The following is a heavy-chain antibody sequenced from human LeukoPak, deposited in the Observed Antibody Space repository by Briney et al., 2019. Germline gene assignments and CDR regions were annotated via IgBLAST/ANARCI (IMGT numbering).Heavy chain of an antibody. V-gene: IGHV1-2*02. Sequence: ASVKVSCKASGYSFTGYFIHWVRQAPGQGLEWMGCIDPNSGDTKYAQKFQGRVSMPRDTSTRTAYMELSRLRSDDTAVYYCARESSLSGYSSDAFDIWGQGTMVTVSS. CDR3: ARESSLSGYSSDAFDI. CDR1: GYSFTGYF. CDR2: IDPNSGDT. J-gene: IGHJ3*02. D-gene: IGHD3-22*01.